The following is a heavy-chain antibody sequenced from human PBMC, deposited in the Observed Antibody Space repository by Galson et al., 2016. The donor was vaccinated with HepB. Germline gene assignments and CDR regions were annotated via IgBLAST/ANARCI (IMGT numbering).Heavy chain of an antibody. V-gene: IGHV3-33*01. CDR3: AREQGYSDYRTADC. CDR2: IAYGGGDK. D-gene: IGHD4-11*01. J-gene: IGHJ4*02. Sequence: SLRLSCAASGFTIRNNGMHWVRQAPGKGLEWVAVIAYGGGDKYYGGSVKGRFTISRDDSRNTLHLEMNSLRVEDTAVYYCAREQGYSDYRTADCWGQGTLFTVSS. CDR1: GFTIRNNG.